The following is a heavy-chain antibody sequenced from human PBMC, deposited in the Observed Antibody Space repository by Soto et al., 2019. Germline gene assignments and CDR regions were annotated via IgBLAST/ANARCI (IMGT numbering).Heavy chain of an antibody. CDR2: INPNSGNI. CDR3: ARGRASGSYYLLDY. V-gene: IGHV1-8*01. Sequence: ASVKVSCKASGNTFTSYDINWVRQATGHGLEWMGWINPNSGNIGYAQKFQGRVTMTRDTAIRTAYMEVSRLRADDTAVYYCARGRASGSYYLLDYWGQGTLVTVSS. J-gene: IGHJ4*02. CDR1: GNTFTSYD. D-gene: IGHD3-10*01.